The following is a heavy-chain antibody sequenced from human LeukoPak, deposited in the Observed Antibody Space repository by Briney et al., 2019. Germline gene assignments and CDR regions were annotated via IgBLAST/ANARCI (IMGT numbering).Heavy chain of an antibody. Sequence: PGGSLRLSCAASGFTFSSYAMSWVRQAPGKGLEWVSAISGSGGSTYYADSVKGRFTISRDNAKNSLYLQMNSLRDEDTAVYYCARDPEYDSSGYYYGDAFDIWGQGTMVTVSS. V-gene: IGHV3-23*01. J-gene: IGHJ3*02. CDR3: ARDPEYDSSGYYYGDAFDI. CDR2: ISGSGGST. CDR1: GFTFSSYA. D-gene: IGHD3-22*01.